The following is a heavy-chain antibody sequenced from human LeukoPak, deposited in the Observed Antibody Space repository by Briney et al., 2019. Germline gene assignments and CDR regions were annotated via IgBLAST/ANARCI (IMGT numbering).Heavy chain of an antibody. D-gene: IGHD6-6*01. CDR3: ASEYSSSPLPYYYYMDV. J-gene: IGHJ6*03. Sequence: SETLSLTCAVYGGSFSGYYWSWIRQPPGKGLEWIGEINHSGGTNYHPSLKSRVTISVDTSKNQFSLKLSSVTAADTAVYYCASEYSSSPLPYYYYMDVWGKGTTVTVSS. CDR1: GGSFSGYY. V-gene: IGHV4-34*01. CDR2: INHSGGT.